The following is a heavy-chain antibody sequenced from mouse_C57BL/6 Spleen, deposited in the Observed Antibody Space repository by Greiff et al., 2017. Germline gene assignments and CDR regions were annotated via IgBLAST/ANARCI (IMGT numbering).Heavy chain of an antibody. D-gene: IGHD1-1*01. CDR2: ISDGGSYT. CDR3: ARDDTTVVAEDYYAMDY. Sequence: EVKLVESGGGLVKPGGSLKLSCAASGFTFSSYAMSWVRQTPEKRLEWVATISDGGSYTYYPDNVKGRFTISRDNAKNNLYLQMSHLKSEDTAMYYCARDDTTVVAEDYYAMDYWGQGTSVTVSA. CDR1: GFTFSSYA. V-gene: IGHV5-4*01. J-gene: IGHJ4*01.